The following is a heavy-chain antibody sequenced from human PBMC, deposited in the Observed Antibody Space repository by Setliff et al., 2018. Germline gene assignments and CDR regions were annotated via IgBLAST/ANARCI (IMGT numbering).Heavy chain of an antibody. J-gene: IGHJ6*02. CDR2: IYHNGNT. Sequence: SETLSLTCTVSGGSVSPYFWSWIRQPPGKGLQWIGYIYHNGNTNFNPSLKGRFTISRDNAKNSLYLQMNSLRAEDSAVYYCARDGVFYAMDFWGQGTTVTVSS. D-gene: IGHD3-10*01. CDR3: ARDGVFYAMDF. V-gene: IGHV4-59*02. CDR1: GGSVSPYF.